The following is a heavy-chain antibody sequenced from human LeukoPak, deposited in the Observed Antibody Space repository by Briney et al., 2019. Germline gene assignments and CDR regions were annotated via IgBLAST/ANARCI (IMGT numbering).Heavy chain of an antibody. D-gene: IGHD6-19*01. CDR3: ARAWGGQWLGYYYYYYGMDV. CDR1: GASVSSSSYY. Sequence: SETLSLTCTVSGASVSSSSYYWSWIRQPPGKGLEWIGYIYYSGSTNYNPSLKSRVTISVDTSKNQFSLKLSSVTAADTAVYYCARAWGGQWLGYYYYYYGMDVWGQGTTVTVSS. CDR2: IYYSGST. J-gene: IGHJ6*02. V-gene: IGHV4-61*01.